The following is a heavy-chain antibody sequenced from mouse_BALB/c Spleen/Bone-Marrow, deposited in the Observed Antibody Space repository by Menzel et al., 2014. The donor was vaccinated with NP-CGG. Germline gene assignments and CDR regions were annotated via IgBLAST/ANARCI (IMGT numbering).Heavy chain of an antibody. J-gene: IGHJ3*01. Sequence: QVQLQQSGPQLVRPGASVKTSCKASGYSFTSYWMHWVKQRPGQGLEWIGMIDPSDSETRLNQMFKDKATLTVDKSSSPAYMQLSTPTSEDSAFYYCASYGSSPAWFAYWGQGTLVTVSA. V-gene: IGHV1S126*01. CDR3: ASYGSSPAWFAY. D-gene: IGHD1-1*01. CDR2: IDPSDSET. CDR1: GYSFTSYW.